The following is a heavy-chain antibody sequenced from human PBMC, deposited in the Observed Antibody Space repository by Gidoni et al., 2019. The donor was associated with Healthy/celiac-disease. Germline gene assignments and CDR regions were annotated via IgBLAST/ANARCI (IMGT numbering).Heavy chain of an antibody. D-gene: IGHD3-10*01. Sequence: EVQLVESGGGLVQPGGSLRLSCAASGFTFSSYSMNWVRQAPGKGLEWVSYISSSSSTIYYADSVKGRFTISRDNAKNSLYLQMNSLRAEDTAVYYCARDSGAYGSGSYGYWGQGTLVTVSS. CDR1: GFTFSSYS. CDR3: ARDSGAYGSGSYGY. CDR2: ISSSSSTI. V-gene: IGHV3-48*01. J-gene: IGHJ4*02.